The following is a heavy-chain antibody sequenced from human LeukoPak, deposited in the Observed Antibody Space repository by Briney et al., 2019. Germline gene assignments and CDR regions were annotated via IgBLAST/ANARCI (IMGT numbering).Heavy chain of an antibody. CDR2: IYYSGST. CDR3: ARPFGLGDAFDI. CDR1: GGSISSGDYY. D-gene: IGHD3-10*01. V-gene: IGHV4-30-4*01. Sequence: PSETLSLTCTVSGGSISSGDYYWSWIRQPAGKGLEWIGYIYYSGSTYYNPSLKSRVTISVDTSKNQFSLKLSSVTAADTAVYYCARPFGLGDAFDIWGQGTMVTVSS. J-gene: IGHJ3*02.